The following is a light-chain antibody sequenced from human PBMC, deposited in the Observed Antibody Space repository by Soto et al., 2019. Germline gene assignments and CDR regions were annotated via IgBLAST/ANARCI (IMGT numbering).Light chain of an antibody. Sequence: QSALTQPASVSGSPGQSITISCTGTSSDVGLYDYVSWYQQHPGKAPQLMIYAVSNRPSGVSNRFSASKSGNTASLFISGLQAEDEADYYCSSYTSDSSYVFGSGTKVHRP. CDR2: AVS. CDR3: SSYTSDSSYV. J-gene: IGLJ1*01. CDR1: SSDVGLYDY. V-gene: IGLV2-14*01.